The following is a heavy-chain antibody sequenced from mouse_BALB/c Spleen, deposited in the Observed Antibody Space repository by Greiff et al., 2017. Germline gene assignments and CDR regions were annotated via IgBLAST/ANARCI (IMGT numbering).Heavy chain of an antibody. CDR3: NAGYGYDGFDY. CDR2: IDPENGDT. D-gene: IGHD2-2*01. Sequence: DVKLVESGAELVRSGASVKLSCTASGFNIKDYYMHWVKQRPEQGLEWIGWIDPENGDTEYAPKFQGKATMTADTSSNTAYLQLSSLTSEDTAVYYCNAGYGYDGFDYWGQGTTLTVSA. CDR1: GFNIKDYY. J-gene: IGHJ2*01. V-gene: IGHV14-4*02.